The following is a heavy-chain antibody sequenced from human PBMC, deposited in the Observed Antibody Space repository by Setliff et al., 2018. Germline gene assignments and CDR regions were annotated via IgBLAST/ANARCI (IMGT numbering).Heavy chain of an antibody. V-gene: IGHV1-46*01. J-gene: IGHJ5*02. Sequence: ASVKVSCKASGYTFTNYHMHWVRQAPGQGLEWMGVINPSGDNTNYAQNFQGRVTMTRDTSTGTFYLDLSSLGSEDTAVYYCATLAAALGPWGQGTLVTVSS. D-gene: IGHD6-13*01. CDR2: INPSGDNT. CDR3: ATLAAALGP. CDR1: GYTFTNYH.